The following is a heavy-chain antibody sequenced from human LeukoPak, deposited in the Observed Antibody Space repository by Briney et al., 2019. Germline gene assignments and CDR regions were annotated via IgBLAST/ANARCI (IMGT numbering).Heavy chain of an antibody. CDR1: GFTFSDYY. CDR2: ISSSGSII. CDR3: ARGSSGYSDSEIDY. D-gene: IGHD3-22*01. Sequence: GESLRLSCAASGFTFSDYYMSWIRQAPGKGLEWVSYISSSGSIIYYADSVKGRFTISRDNAKNSLYLQMNSLRAEDTAVYYCARGSSGYSDSEIDYWGQGTLVTVSS. V-gene: IGHV3-11*04. J-gene: IGHJ4*02.